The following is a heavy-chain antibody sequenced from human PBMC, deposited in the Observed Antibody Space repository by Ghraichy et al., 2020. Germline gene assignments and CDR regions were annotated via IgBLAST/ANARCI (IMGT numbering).Heavy chain of an antibody. J-gene: IGHJ4*02. V-gene: IGHV3-21*01. Sequence: SCAASGLTFSSYSMSWVRQAPGKGLEWVSSISSSSSYIYYADSVKGRFTISRDNAKNSLYLQMNSLRAEDTAVYYCAREEYYYTSGSYPIDYWGQGTLVTVSS. D-gene: IGHD3-10*01. CDR1: GLTFSSYS. CDR3: AREEYYYTSGSYPIDY. CDR2: ISSSSSYI.